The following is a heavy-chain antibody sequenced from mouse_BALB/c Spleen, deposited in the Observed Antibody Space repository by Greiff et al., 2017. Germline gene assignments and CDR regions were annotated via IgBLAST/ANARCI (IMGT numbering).Heavy chain of an antibody. CDR2: IYWDDDK. Sequence: QVTLKESGPGILQPSQTLSLTCSFSGFSLSTSGMGVSWIRQPSGKGLEWLAHIYWDDDKRYNPSLKSRLTISKDTSRNQVFLKITSVDTADTATYYCARSHYYGSSYFDYWGQGTTLTVSS. CDR1: GFSLSTSGMG. D-gene: IGHD1-1*01. CDR3: ARSHYYGSSYFDY. J-gene: IGHJ2*01. V-gene: IGHV8-12*01.